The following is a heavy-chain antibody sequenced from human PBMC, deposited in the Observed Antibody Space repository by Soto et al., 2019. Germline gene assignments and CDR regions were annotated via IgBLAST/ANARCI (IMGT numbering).Heavy chain of an antibody. CDR3: TTDSRTTLPEIRFDY. D-gene: IGHD1-26*01. CDR2: VKSKADGGSG. J-gene: IGHJ4*01. CDR1: GFPFNNAW. Sequence: PGGSLRLSCADSGFPFNNAWISWVRQVPGKGLEWVGRVKSKADGGSGDYAAPVKGRFVVSRDDSKDIVYLQMNSLKIEDTGVYYCTTDSRTTLPEIRFDYWGHGTQVTVSS. V-gene: IGHV3-15*07.